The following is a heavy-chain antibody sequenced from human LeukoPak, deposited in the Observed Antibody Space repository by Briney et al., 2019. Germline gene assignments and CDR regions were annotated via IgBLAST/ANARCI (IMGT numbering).Heavy chain of an antibody. J-gene: IGHJ4*02. CDR3: AKPTRRGSRDFHY. V-gene: IGHV3-9*01. D-gene: IGHD3-16*01. CDR2: ISWNINNI. Sequence: GRSLRLSCAASGFTFDDYAMHWVRQGPGRGLEWVSTISWNINNIDYADSVKGRFTISRDNAKNSLYLQMNSLRADDTALYYCAKPTRRGSRDFHYWGQGTLVTVSS. CDR1: GFTFDDYA.